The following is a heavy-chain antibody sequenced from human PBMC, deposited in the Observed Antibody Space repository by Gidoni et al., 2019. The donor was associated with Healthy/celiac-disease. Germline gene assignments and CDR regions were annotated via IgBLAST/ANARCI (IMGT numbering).Heavy chain of an antibody. CDR1: GFTVSSNY. Sequence: EVQLVESGGGLIQPGGSLRLSCAASGFTVSSNYMSWVRQAPGRGLERVSVIYGGGSTYYADSVKGRFTISRDNSKNTLYLQMNSLRAEDTAVYYCARDRDYEYMDVWGKGTTVTVSS. V-gene: IGHV3-53*01. CDR2: IYGGGST. CDR3: ARDRDYEYMDV. J-gene: IGHJ6*03.